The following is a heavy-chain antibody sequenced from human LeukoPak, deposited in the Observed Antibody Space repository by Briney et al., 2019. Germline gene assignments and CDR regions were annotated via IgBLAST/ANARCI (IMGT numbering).Heavy chain of an antibody. J-gene: IGHJ6*02. CDR2: ISGSGGST. Sequence: GGSLRLSYAASGFTFSSYAMSWVRQAPGKGLEWVSAISGSGGSTYYADSVKGRFTISRDNSKNTLYPQMNSLRAEDTAVYYCAKANYSKGYYYYGMDVWGQGTTVTVSS. CDR3: AKANYSKGYYYYGMDV. CDR1: GFTFSSYA. D-gene: IGHD4-11*01. V-gene: IGHV3-23*01.